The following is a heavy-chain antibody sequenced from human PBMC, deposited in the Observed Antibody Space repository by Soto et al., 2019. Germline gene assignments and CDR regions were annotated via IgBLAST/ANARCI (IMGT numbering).Heavy chain of an antibody. Sequence: PGESLKISCKGSGYSFTSYWIGWVRQMPGKGLEWMGIIYPGDSDTRYSPSFQGQVTISADKSISTAYLQWSSLKASDTAMYYCARLGSSSSSTAAGSNYYYYGMDVWGQGTTVTVSS. CDR1: GYSFTSYW. D-gene: IGHD6-6*01. V-gene: IGHV5-51*01. J-gene: IGHJ6*02. CDR3: ARLGSSSSSTAAGSNYYYYGMDV. CDR2: IYPGDSDT.